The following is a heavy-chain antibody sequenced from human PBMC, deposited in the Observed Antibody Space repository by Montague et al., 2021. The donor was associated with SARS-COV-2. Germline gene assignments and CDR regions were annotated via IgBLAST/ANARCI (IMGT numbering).Heavy chain of an antibody. Sequence: SETLSLTCTVSGGSISSSTYYWAWIRQPPGKGLEWIGSIYYSGSTYYNPSLKSRVTISVDTSKNQFSLKLSSVTAADTAVYYCAIEVGAMVYYYGMDVRGQGTTVTVSS. CDR2: IYYSGST. J-gene: IGHJ6*02. CDR3: AIEVGAMVYYYGMDV. V-gene: IGHV4-39*01. D-gene: IGHD1-26*01. CDR1: GGSISSSTYY.